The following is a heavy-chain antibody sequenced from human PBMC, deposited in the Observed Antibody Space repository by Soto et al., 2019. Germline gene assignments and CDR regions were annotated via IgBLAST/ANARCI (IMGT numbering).Heavy chain of an antibody. CDR3: ALMREHSPYCLDV. CDR1: GFTFSNYY. J-gene: IGHJ6*02. CDR2: ISSIGTNR. V-gene: IGHV3-11*01. D-gene: IGHD2-8*02. Sequence: GGSLRLSCAASGFTFSNYYMSWVRQAPGKGLEWVSYISSIGTNRYYAESVEGRFTISRDNAKKSLYLQMNSLRAEDTAVYYIALMREHSPYCLDVWGQGTTVTGSS.